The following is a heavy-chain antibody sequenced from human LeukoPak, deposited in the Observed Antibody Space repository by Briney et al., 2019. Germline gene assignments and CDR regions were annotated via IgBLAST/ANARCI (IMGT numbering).Heavy chain of an antibody. V-gene: IGHV3-30*02. D-gene: IGHD2-8*01. CDR3: AKDLKGTCSNGICYTSYYYYYMDV. J-gene: IGHJ6*03. Sequence: VVFRRRSCAASGFTLSNYVMHWVRQAPGKGLEWVAFIHYDGTNKYYADSVKGRFTISRDNSKNTLYLQMNSLRAEDTAVYYCAKDLKGTCSNGICYTSYYYYYMDVWGQGTTVTVSS. CDR2: IHYDGTNK. CDR1: GFTLSNYV.